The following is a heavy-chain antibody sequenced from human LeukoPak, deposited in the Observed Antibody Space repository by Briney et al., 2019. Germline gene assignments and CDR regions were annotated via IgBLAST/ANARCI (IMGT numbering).Heavy chain of an antibody. CDR3: ARDDSSGYHDY. V-gene: IGHV1-18*01. Sequence: ASVKVSCKASGYTFTSYGISWVRQAPGQGVEWMGWISAYNGNTNYAHKLQGRITMTTDPSPSTAYMELRSLRSDDTAVYYCARDDSSGYHDYWGQGTLVTVSS. CDR1: GYTFTSYG. J-gene: IGHJ4*02. CDR2: ISAYNGNT. D-gene: IGHD3-22*01.